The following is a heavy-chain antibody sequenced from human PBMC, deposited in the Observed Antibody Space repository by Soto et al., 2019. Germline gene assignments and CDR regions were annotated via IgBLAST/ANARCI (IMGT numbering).Heavy chain of an antibody. Sequence: PSETLSLTCTVSGGSISSSSDYWGWIRQPPGKGLEWIGSIYYSGSTYYNPSLKSRVTISVDTSKNQFSLKLSSVTAADTAVYYCARSGGWYDYWGQGTLVTVSS. CDR1: GGSISSSSDY. J-gene: IGHJ4*02. CDR2: IYYSGST. CDR3: ARSGGWYDY. V-gene: IGHV4-39*01. D-gene: IGHD6-19*01.